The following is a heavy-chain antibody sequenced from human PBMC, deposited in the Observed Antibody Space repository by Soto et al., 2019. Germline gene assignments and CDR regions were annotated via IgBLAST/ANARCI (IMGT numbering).Heavy chain of an antibody. J-gene: IGHJ4*02. V-gene: IGHV4-59*01. D-gene: IGHD6-19*01. CDR2: IYYSGST. Sequence: QVQLQESGPGLVKPSETLSLTCTVSGGSISTYYWSWIRQPPGKGLEWIGYIYYSGSTNYNPSLKSRVTISVDTSKNQFSLDLTSVAAADTAVYYCASAAGYTSGYYFDYWGQGALVTVSS. CDR3: ASAAGYTSGYYFDY. CDR1: GGSISTYY.